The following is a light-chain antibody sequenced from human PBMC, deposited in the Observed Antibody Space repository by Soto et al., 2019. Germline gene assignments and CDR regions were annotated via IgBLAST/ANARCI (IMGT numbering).Light chain of an antibody. V-gene: IGLV2-23*01. Sequence: QSVLTQPPSASGTPGQRVTISCSGSSSNIGSNYVSWYQQHPGKAPKLMIYEGSKRPSGVSNRFSGSKSGNTASLTISGLQAEDEADYYCCSYAGSSIPYVFGTGTKLTVL. CDR3: CSYAGSSIPYV. CDR1: SSNIGSNY. J-gene: IGLJ1*01. CDR2: EGS.